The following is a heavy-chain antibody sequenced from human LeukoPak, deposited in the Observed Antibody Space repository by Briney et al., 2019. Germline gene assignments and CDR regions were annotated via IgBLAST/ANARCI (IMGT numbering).Heavy chain of an antibody. J-gene: IGHJ3*02. D-gene: IGHD2-15*01. CDR3: VREIFCSGSSCYMDAFDI. CDR1: GFSTSIDYY. CDR2: IYRSGST. V-gene: IGHV4-38-2*02. Sequence: PSETLSLTCAVSGFSTSIDYYWVWIRQPPGRGLEWIGSIYRSGSTYYNPSLKSRVTMAVDTSKNHFSLKLSSVTAADTAVYYCVREIFCSGSSCYMDAFDIWGQGTVVTVSS.